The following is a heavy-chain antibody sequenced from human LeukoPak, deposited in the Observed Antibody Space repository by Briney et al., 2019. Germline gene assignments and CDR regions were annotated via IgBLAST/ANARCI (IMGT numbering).Heavy chain of an antibody. V-gene: IGHV3-23*01. CDR1: GFTFSSYA. CDR2: ISGSGGST. Sequence: TGGSLRLSCAASGFTFSSYAMSWIRQAPGKGLEWVSAISGSGGSTYYADSVKGRFTISRDNSKNTLYLQMNSLRAEDTAVYYCAKAPPQTYYYDSSGFSGIDYWGQGTLVTVSS. CDR3: AKAPPQTYYYDSSGFSGIDY. D-gene: IGHD3-22*01. J-gene: IGHJ4*02.